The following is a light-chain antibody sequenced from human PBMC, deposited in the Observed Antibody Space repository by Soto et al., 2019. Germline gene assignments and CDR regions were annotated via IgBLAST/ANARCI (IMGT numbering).Light chain of an antibody. CDR2: GAS. V-gene: IGKV3-20*01. CDR3: QQYGTSPWT. Sequence: DIVLTHSPATLSVSLGQSATLSCLASQSVSSNVAWYQQKPGQAPRLLIYGASSRATGIPDRFSGSGSGTDFTLTISRLEPEDFAVYYCQQYGTSPWTFGQGTKVDIK. J-gene: IGKJ1*01. CDR1: QSVSSN.